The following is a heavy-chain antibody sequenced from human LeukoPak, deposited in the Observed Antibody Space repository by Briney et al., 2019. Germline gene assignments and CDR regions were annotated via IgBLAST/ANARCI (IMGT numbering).Heavy chain of an antibody. CDR2: ISSSGSTI. Sequence: KAGGSLRLSCAASGFTFSYYYMSWIRQAPGKGLEWVSYISSSGSTIYYADSVKGRFTISRDNAKNSLYLQMNSLRAEDTAVYYCARDRRYGSGSSFDYWGQGTLVTVSS. CDR1: GFTFSYYY. D-gene: IGHD3-10*01. V-gene: IGHV3-11*01. CDR3: ARDRRYGSGSSFDY. J-gene: IGHJ4*02.